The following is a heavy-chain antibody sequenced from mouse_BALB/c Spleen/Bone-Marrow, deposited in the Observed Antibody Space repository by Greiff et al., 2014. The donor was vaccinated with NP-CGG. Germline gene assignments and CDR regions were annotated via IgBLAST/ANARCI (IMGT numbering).Heavy chain of an antibody. D-gene: IGHD2-1*01. V-gene: IGHV1S81*02. CDR2: INPSNGRT. J-gene: IGHJ2*01. CDR1: GYTFTSYW. CDR3: ARCYYGNYFDY. Sequence: QVQLQQSGAEQVKPGASVKLSCKASGYTFTSYWMHWVKQRPGQGLEWIGEINPSNGRTNYNEKFKSKATLTVDKSSSTAYMQLSSLTSEDSAVYYCARCYYGNYFDYWGQGTTLTVSS.